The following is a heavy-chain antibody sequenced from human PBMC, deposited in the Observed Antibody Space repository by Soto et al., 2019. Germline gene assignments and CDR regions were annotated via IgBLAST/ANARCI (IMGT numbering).Heavy chain of an antibody. J-gene: IGHJ6*02. CDR1: GYTFTSYY. Sequence: QVQLVQSGAEVKKPGASVKLSCKASGYTFTSYYIHWLRQAPGHGLEWMAIINPSGGSTDYAQKFQGRVTLTRDTSTSTVHMELSSLRSEDTAVYYCARPGIPRETGYHFGMDVWGQGTTVTVSS. D-gene: IGHD1-1*01. CDR2: INPSGGST. CDR3: ARPGIPRETGYHFGMDV. V-gene: IGHV1-46*01.